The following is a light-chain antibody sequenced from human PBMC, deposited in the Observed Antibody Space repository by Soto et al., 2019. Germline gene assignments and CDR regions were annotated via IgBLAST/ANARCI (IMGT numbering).Light chain of an antibody. Sequence: IQMTQSPSSLSASVGDRVTITCQASRDIDNYLNWYQQKPGKAPNLLIYDASNLETGVPLRFSGIRSGTHFNLTISSLQPEDIGTHYCHQYDNRPFTFGQGTKLEIK. CDR3: HQYDNRPFT. J-gene: IGKJ2*01. CDR2: DAS. V-gene: IGKV1-33*01. CDR1: RDIDNY.